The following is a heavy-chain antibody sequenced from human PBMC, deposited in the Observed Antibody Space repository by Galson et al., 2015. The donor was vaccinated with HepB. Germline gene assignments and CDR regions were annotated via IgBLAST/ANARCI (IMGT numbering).Heavy chain of an antibody. CDR1: GFTFSSYR. Sequence: SLRLSCAASGFTFSSYRMNWVRQARGKGLEWVSSISSSSSYIYYADSVKGRFTISRDNAKNSPYLQMNSLRAEDTAVYYCARLAAAGTFDYWAQGTLVTVSS. D-gene: IGHD6-13*01. CDR3: ARLAAAGTFDY. J-gene: IGHJ4*02. CDR2: ISSSSSYI. V-gene: IGHV3-21*01.